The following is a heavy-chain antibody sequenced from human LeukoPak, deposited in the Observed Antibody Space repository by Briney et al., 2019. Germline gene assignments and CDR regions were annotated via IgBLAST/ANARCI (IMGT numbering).Heavy chain of an antibody. V-gene: IGHV3-21*01. CDR1: GFTFSSYS. D-gene: IGHD6-13*01. Sequence: PGGSLRLSCAASGFTFSSYSMNWVRQAPGKGLEWVSSISSSSSCIYYADSVKGRFTISRDNAKNSLYLQMNSLRAEDTAVYYCAREPISIAAAGTNLDYWGQGTLVTVSS. CDR3: AREPISIAAAGTNLDY. CDR2: ISSSSSCI. J-gene: IGHJ4*02.